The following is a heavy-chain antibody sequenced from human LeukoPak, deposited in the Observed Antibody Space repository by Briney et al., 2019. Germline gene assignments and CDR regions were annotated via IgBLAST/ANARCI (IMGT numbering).Heavy chain of an antibody. V-gene: IGHV3-53*01. J-gene: IGHJ4*02. Sequence: GGSLRLLCAASGFTVIINDMTWVSHAPGKGLEWVTVLYSDGNTKYAAYVQGRFTISRDNSKNTLYLEMNSLSPDDTAVYYCARGVEPLAANTLAYWGQGTLVTVSS. CDR2: LYSDGNT. D-gene: IGHD1-14*01. CDR3: ARGVEPLAANTLAY. CDR1: GFTVIIND.